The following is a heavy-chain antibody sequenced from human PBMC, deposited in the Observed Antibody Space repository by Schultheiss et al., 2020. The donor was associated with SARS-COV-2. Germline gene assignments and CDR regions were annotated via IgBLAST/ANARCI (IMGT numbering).Heavy chain of an antibody. V-gene: IGHV3-30*07. J-gene: IGHJ5*02. Sequence: GGSLRLSCAASGFTFSSYAMHWVRQAPGKGLEWVAVISYDGSNKNYADSVKGRFTISRDNAKNSLYLQMNSLRAEDTAVYYCARDFLFGTSPVPWGQGTLVTVSS. CDR3: ARDFLFGTSPVP. D-gene: IGHD2-2*01. CDR1: GFTFSSYA. CDR2: ISYDGSNK.